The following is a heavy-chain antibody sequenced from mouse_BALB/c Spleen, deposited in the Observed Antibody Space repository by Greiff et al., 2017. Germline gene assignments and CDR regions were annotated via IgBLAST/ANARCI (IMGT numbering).Heavy chain of an antibody. CDR3: TRWGGAMDY. CDR1: GYTFTSYW. CDR2: IYPSDSYT. D-gene: IGHD1-1*02. J-gene: IGHJ4*01. V-gene: IGHV1-69*02. Sequence: QVQLQQPGAELVRPGASVKLSCKASGYTFTSYWINWVKQRPGQGLEWIGNIYPSDSYTNYNQKFKDKATLTVDKSSSTAYMQLSSPTSEDSAVYYCTRWGGAMDYWGQGTSVTVSS.